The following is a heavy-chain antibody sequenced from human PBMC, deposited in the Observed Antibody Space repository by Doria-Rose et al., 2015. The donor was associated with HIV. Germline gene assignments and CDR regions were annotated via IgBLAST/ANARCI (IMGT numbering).Heavy chain of an antibody. D-gene: IGHD6-13*01. J-gene: IGHJ4*02. Sequence: QESGPVLVRPTETLTLTCTVSGVSLSSPGVGVSWIRQPPGKALEWLANIFSDDERSYKTSLKSRPTISRGTSKSQVVLTMTDMDPVDTATYYCARIKSSRWYHKYYFDFWGQGTLVIVSA. CDR1: GVSLSSPGVG. CDR2: IFSDDER. CDR3: ARIKSSRWYHKYYFDF. V-gene: IGHV2-26*01.